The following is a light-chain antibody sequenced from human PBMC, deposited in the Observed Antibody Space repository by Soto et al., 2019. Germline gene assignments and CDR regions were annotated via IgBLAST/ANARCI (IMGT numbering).Light chain of an antibody. CDR3: QQYGSSPST. CDR2: GAS. Sequence: DIVLTQSPGTLSLSPGERATLSCWASQSLSTDYLAWYQQKPGQPPRLLIYGASSRATGIPDRFSGSGSGTDFTLTISSLEPEDFAVYYCQQYGSSPSTFGQGTKVEIK. CDR1: QSLSTDY. J-gene: IGKJ2*01. V-gene: IGKV3-20*01.